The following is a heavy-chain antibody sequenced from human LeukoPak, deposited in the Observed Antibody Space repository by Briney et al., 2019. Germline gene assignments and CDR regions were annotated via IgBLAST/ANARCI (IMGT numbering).Heavy chain of an antibody. J-gene: IGHJ5*02. V-gene: IGHV1-3*01. CDR3: ARDRSVVVATRWFDP. CDR2: INAGNGNT. D-gene: IGHD2-15*01. CDR1: GYTFTSYA. Sequence: ASVKVSCKASGYTFTSYAMHWVRQAPGQRLEWMGWINAGNGNTKYSQKFQGRVTITRDTSASTAYMELSSLRSEDTAVYYCARDRSVVVATRWFDPWGQGTLVAVSS.